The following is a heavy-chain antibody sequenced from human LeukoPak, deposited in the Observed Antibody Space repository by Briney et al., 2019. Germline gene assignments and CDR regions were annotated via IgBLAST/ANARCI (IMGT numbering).Heavy chain of an antibody. Sequence: SVKVSCKASGGTFSSYAISWVRQAPGQGLEWMGGIIPIFGTANYAQKFQGRVTITADKSTSTAYMELSSLRSEDTAVYYCAGVSYSGYDSLGGYSDYWGQGTLVTVSS. CDR3: AGVSYSGYDSLGGYSDY. CDR2: IIPIFGTA. CDR1: GGTFSSYA. V-gene: IGHV1-69*06. D-gene: IGHD5-12*01. J-gene: IGHJ4*02.